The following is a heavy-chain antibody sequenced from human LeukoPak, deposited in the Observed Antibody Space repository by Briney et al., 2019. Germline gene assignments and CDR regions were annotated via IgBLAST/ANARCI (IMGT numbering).Heavy chain of an antibody. CDR3: ARNGGSSGVAYYFDF. D-gene: IGHD6-13*01. Sequence: GGSLRLSCAASGFTFSSHAMSWVRQAPGKGLEWVSAISGGAGSTYYADSVKGRFTISRDNSENTLYLQVSSLRAEDTAVYYCARNGGSSGVAYYFDFWGQGTLVTVSS. J-gene: IGHJ4*02. CDR1: GFTFSSHA. CDR2: ISGGAGST. V-gene: IGHV3-23*01.